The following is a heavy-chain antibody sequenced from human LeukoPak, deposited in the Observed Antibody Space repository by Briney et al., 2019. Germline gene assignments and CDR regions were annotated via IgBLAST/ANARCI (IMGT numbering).Heavy chain of an antibody. Sequence: SETLSLTCTVSGGSISSYYWSWIRPPAGKGLEWIGRIYTSVSTNYNPSLKIQDTMSVGTSKIHFSLKLSSVTTADTAVYYWARAAPPPARYWSSTSCPSSNWFDPWGQGTLVTVSS. CDR1: GGSISSYY. V-gene: IGHV4-4*07. CDR3: ARAAPPPARYWSSTSCPSSNWFDP. D-gene: IGHD2-2*01. J-gene: IGHJ5*02. CDR2: IYTSVST.